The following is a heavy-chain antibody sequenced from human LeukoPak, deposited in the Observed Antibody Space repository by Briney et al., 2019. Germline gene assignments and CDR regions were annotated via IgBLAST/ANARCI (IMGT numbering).Heavy chain of an antibody. CDR2: IYHSGST. J-gene: IGHJ6*02. D-gene: IGHD6-6*01. CDR3: ARVRTEYSSSSRSFYYYGMDV. Sequence: SETLSLTCAVSVGSISSGGYSWSWIRQPPGKGLEWIGYIYHSGSTYYNPSLKSPVTISVYRSKNQFSLKLSSVTAGDTAVYYCARVRTEYSSSSRSFYYYGMDVWGQGSTLTVSS. V-gene: IGHV4-30-2*01. CDR1: VGSISSGGYS.